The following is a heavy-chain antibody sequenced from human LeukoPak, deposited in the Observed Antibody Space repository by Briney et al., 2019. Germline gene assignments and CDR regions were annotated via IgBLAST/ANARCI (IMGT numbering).Heavy chain of an antibody. CDR2: INPNSGGT. D-gene: IGHD4-17*01. CDR3: ASFLILMTTVTPDAFDI. Sequence: ASVKVSCKASGYTFTGYYMHWVRQAPGQGLEWMGWINPNSGGTNYAQKFQGRVTMTRDTSISTAYMELSRLRSDDTAVYYCASFLILMTTVTPDAFDIWGQGTMVTVSS. J-gene: IGHJ3*02. CDR1: GYTFTGYY. V-gene: IGHV1-2*02.